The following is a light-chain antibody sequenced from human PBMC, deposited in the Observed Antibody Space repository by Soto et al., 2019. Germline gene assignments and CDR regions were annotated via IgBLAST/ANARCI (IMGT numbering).Light chain of an antibody. CDR3: FSYRHPSTWV. J-gene: IGLJ3*02. V-gene: IGLV2-14*01. Sequence: QSALTQPASVSGSPGQSITISCIGTSSDVGGVYNYVSWYQQHPGQAPKLMISEVSNRPSGVSSRFSGSKSGNTASLTISGLQPKDEADYYCFSYRHPSTWVFGGGTKLTVL. CDR1: SSDVGGVYNY. CDR2: EVS.